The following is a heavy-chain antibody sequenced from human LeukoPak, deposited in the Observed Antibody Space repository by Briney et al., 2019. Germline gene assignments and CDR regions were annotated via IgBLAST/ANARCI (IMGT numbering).Heavy chain of an antibody. D-gene: IGHD2-15*01. CDR2: INTYNGNT. J-gene: IGHJ3*02. CDR1: GYNFTNYG. Sequence: GASVKVSCKASGYNFTNYGISWVRQAPGQGPEWMGWINTYNGNTNSAHNLQGRVIMTTDTSTSTVYMELTSLRSDDTAVYYCARVTRAFDIWGQGTMVTVSS. CDR3: ARVTRAFDI. V-gene: IGHV1-18*01.